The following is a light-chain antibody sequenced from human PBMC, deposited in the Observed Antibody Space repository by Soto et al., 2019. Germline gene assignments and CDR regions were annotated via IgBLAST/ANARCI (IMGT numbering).Light chain of an antibody. CDR2: GAS. Sequence: EIVLTQSPGTLSLSPGERVTLSCRASQSVSRNYLAWYQQKPGQAPRLLIYGASSRAIGIPDRYSGSVSGTDFTLTLSRLEPEDFAVYYCQQYGSFPYTFGQGTKLEIK. CDR1: QSVSRNY. V-gene: IGKV3-20*01. CDR3: QQYGSFPYT. J-gene: IGKJ2*01.